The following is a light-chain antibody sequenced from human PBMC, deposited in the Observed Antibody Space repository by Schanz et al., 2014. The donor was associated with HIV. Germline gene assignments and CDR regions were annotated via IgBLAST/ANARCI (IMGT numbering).Light chain of an antibody. Sequence: EIVLTQSPGTLSLSPGERATLSCRASQSVSSSYLAWYQQKPGQAPRLLIYGASSRATGIPDRFSGSGSGTSFTLTISRLEPEDYAVYYCQQYGSPPWTFGQGTKVE. V-gene: IGKV3-20*01. CDR2: GAS. CDR1: QSVSSSY. J-gene: IGKJ1*01. CDR3: QQYGSPPWT.